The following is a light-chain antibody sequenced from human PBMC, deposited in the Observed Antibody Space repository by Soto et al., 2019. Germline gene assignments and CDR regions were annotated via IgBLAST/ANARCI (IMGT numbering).Light chain of an antibody. CDR1: QSISAY. J-gene: IGKJ2*03. CDR3: QHLRTYPFS. V-gene: IGKV1-39*01. CDR2: AAS. Sequence: DIQMTQSPSSMSASVGDRVTITCRASQSISAYLNWYQQKPGKAPKLLIYAASSLQSGVPSRFSGSGSGTYFTLTINNLQAEDFATYYCQHLRTYPFSFGQGTKLDIK.